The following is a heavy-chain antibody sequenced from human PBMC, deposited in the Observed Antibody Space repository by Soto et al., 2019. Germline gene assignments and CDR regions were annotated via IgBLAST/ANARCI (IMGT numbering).Heavy chain of an antibody. J-gene: IGHJ4*02. CDR3: ARPHHGSGGGFDY. CDR2: INHSGST. D-gene: IGHD3-10*01. CDR1: GGSFSGYY. Sequence: QVQLQQWGAGLLKPSETLSLTCAVYGGSFSGYYWSWIRQPPGKGLEWIGEINHSGSTNYNPSLKSRVTISVDTSKNQFSLKLSSVTAADTAVYYCARPHHGSGGGFDYWGQGTLVTVSS. V-gene: IGHV4-34*01.